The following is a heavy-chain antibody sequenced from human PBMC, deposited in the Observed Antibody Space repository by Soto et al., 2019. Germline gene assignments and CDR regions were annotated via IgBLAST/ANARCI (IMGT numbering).Heavy chain of an antibody. D-gene: IGHD3-16*02. CDR1: GCSISSGGYY. Sequence: NPSETLSLTCTVSGCSISSGGYYWSWIRQHPGKGLEWIGYIYYSGSTYYNPSLKSRVTISVDTSKNQFSLKLSSVTAADTAVYYCARDPQYDYSWGSYRMTYYFDYWGQGTLVTVSS. J-gene: IGHJ4*02. CDR3: ARDPQYDYSWGSYRMTYYFDY. V-gene: IGHV4-31*02. CDR2: IYYSGST.